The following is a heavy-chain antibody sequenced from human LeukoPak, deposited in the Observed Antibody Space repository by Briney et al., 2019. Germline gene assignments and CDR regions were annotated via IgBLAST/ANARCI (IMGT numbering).Heavy chain of an antibody. Sequence: SETLSLTCTVSGGSISNYYWSWIRQPPGKGLEWIGYIYYSGSTKYNPSLKSRVNMSVDTSENQFSLRLSSVTAADTAVYYCAGLRYFDWLPDYWGQGTLVTVSS. CDR3: AGLRYFDWLPDY. CDR2: IYYSGST. J-gene: IGHJ4*02. D-gene: IGHD3-9*01. CDR1: GGSISNYY. V-gene: IGHV4-59*08.